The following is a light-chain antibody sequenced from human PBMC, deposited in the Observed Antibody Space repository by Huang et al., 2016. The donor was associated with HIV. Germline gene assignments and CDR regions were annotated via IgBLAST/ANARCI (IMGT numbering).Light chain of an antibody. V-gene: IGKV4-1*01. Sequence: DILLTQSPDSLAVSLGETATLTCRSSQSLLSSSTNKTYLAWFQQRTGQPPKLLVFWASSREAGIPDRFTGGGSGTQFALTISNVKTEDVAIYYCQQYYKSPQTFGPGTRVEI. CDR2: WAS. CDR1: QSLLSSSTNKTY. CDR3: QQYYKSPQT. J-gene: IGKJ1*01.